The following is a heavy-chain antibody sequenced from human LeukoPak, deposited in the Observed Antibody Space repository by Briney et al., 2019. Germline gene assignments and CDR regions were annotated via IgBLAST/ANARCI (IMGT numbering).Heavy chain of an antibody. CDR3: MSDLDN. J-gene: IGHJ4*02. CDR2: IKTNGEHGTV. Sequence: WIRQPPGKGLEWVGRIKTNGEHGTVDYATPVKDRFTISRDDSKNTLYLQMNSPKIEDTAMYYCMSDLDNWGQGTLVTVSS. V-gene: IGHV3-15*01.